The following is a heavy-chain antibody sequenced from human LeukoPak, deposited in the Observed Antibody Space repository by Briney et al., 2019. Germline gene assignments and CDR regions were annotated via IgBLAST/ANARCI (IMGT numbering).Heavy chain of an antibody. CDR3: ARAEGSSPFDY. CDR1: GGSISSGSYY. CDR2: IYTSGST. J-gene: IGHJ4*02. D-gene: IGHD1-26*01. V-gene: IGHV4-61*02. Sequence: PSQTLSLTCTVSGGSISSGSYYWSWIRQPAGKGLEWIGRIYTSGSTNYNPSLKSRVTISVDTSKNQFSLKLSPVTAADTAVYYCARAEGSSPFDYWGQGTLVTVSS.